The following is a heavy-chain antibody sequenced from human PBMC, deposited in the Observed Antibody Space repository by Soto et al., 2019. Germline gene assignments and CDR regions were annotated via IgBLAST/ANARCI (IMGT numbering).Heavy chain of an antibody. Sequence: SCAAFXFTFXXXXXXXVRQAXGKGLXWVSAISGSGGSTYDADSVKGRFTISRDNSKNTLYLQMNSLRAEDTAVYYCARGMTTGTTAQAAWGQGTLVTVSS. CDR3: ARGMTTGTTAQAA. V-gene: IGHV3-23*01. J-gene: IGHJ4*02. D-gene: IGHD4-17*01. CDR1: XFTFXXXX. CDR2: ISGSGGST.